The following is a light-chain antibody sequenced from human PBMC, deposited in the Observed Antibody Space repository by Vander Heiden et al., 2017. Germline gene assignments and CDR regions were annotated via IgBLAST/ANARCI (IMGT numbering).Light chain of an antibody. CDR3: NSYTSSTLYV. J-gene: IGLJ1*01. CDR2: EVS. CDR1: SSDVGGYNC. Sequence: QSALTQPASVSGSPGQSITISCTGTSSDVGGYNCVSWYQQHPGKAPKLMIYEVSNRPSGVSNRFSGSKSGNTASLTISGLQAEDEADYYCNSYTSSTLYVFGTGTKVTVL. V-gene: IGLV2-14*01.